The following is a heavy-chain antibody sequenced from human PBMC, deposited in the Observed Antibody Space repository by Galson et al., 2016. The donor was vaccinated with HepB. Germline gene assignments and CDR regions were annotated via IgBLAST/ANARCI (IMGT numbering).Heavy chain of an antibody. CDR3: AGGASSWADS. D-gene: IGHD6-13*01. V-gene: IGHV3-74*01. J-gene: IGHJ5*01. CDR1: GFTFTKFW. CDR2: VNTDGSVT. Sequence: SLRLSCAASGFTFTKFWMHWVRQAPGMGLVWVSRVNTDGSVTDHADSVKGRFTISRDNAKNTLYLQMNSLTVDDTAVYYCAGGASSWADSWGQGTLATVSP.